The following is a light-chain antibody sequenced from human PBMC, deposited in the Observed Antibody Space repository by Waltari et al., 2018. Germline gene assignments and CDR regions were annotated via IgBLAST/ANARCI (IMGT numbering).Light chain of an antibody. J-gene: IGLJ1*01. V-gene: IGLV1-44*01. CDR2: RSN. CDR3: ATWDDTLDGYV. Sequence: QSVLTQPPSASGTPGQRVTISCFGSRSNIGTNSVNWYQQFPGQAPKLLMYRSNERPSGVPDRFSGSSSGPSASLAISGLQSEDEAEYYCATWDDTLDGYVFGAGTRLTVL. CDR1: RSNIGTNS.